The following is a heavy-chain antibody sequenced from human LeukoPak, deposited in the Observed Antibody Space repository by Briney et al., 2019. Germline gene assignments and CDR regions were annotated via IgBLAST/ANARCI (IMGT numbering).Heavy chain of an antibody. CDR2: INPLSGGT. V-gene: IGHV1-2*02. CDR3: ARVVSLQDIVVVPAAVLFDY. J-gene: IGHJ4*02. Sequence: GASVKVSCKASGYTFSDYYMHWVRQAPGQGLEWMGWINPLSGGTNYAQKFQGRVTMTRDTSISTAYMELSRLISGDTAVYYCARVVSLQDIVVVPAAVLFDYWGQGTLVTVSS. D-gene: IGHD2-2*01. CDR1: GYTFSDYY.